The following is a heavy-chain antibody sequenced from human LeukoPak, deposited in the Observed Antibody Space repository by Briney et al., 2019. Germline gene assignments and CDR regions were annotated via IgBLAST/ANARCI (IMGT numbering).Heavy chain of an antibody. V-gene: IGHV3-48*03. CDR2: VSSSGSAI. CDR3: AELGITMIGGV. CDR1: GFTFSSYE. D-gene: IGHD3-10*02. Sequence: GGSLRLSCAASGFTFSSYEMNWVRQAPGKGLEWVSYVSSSGSAIYYADSVKGRFTISRDNAKNSLYLQMNSLRAEDTAVYYCAELGITMIGGVWGKGTTVTISS. J-gene: IGHJ6*04.